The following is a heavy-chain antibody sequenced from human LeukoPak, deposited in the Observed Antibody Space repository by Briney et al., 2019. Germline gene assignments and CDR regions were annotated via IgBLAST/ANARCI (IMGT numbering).Heavy chain of an antibody. CDR2: IDWDDDK. D-gene: IGHD3-10*01. CDR1: GFSLSTSGMR. CDR3: ARVAGSGSSNWFDP. J-gene: IGHJ5*02. Sequence: SGPALVKPTQTLTLTCTFSGFSLSTSGMRVSWIRQPPGKALEWLARIDWDDDKFYSTSLKTRLTISKDTSKNQVVLTMTNMDPVGTATYYCARVAGSGSSNWFDPWGQGTLVTVSS. V-gene: IGHV2-70*04.